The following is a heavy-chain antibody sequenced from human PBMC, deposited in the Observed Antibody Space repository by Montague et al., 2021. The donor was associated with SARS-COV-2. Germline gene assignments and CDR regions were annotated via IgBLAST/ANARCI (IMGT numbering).Heavy chain of an antibody. CDR2: IYDSGST. J-gene: IGHJ3*02. Sequence: SETLSLTCTVSGGFISSNNYYWDWIRQPPGKGLEWIGSIYDSGSTYYXXXVKSRVTISVDTSKNHFSLKLNSVTAADTAVYYCARRGRKLLPVATTIGGFDIWGQGTMVTVSS. V-gene: IGHV4-39*02. D-gene: IGHD5-12*01. CDR1: GGFISSNNYY. CDR3: ARRGRKLLPVATTIGGFDI.